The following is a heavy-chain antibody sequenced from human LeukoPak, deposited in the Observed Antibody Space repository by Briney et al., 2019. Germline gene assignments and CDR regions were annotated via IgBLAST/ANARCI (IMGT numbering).Heavy chain of an antibody. CDR1: GFTFSSYG. V-gene: IGHV3-23*01. D-gene: IGHD6-13*01. CDR3: AKDRPTVYSSSWLHFLDS. J-gene: IGHJ4*02. CDR2: ISGSGGST. Sequence: GGSLRLSCAVSGFTFSSYGMIWVRQAPGKGLEWVSGISGSGGSTYVADSVKGRFTVSRDNSKNTLYLQMNSLRADDTAVYYCAKDRPTVYSSSWLHFLDSWGQGTLVTVSS.